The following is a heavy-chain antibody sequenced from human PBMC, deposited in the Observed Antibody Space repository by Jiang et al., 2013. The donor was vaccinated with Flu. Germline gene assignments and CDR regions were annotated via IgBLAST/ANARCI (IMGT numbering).Heavy chain of an antibody. CDR3: ARQKTSRVFTFDP. Sequence: GSGLVKPSETLSLTCTVSGGSISSYYWSWIRQPPGKGLEWIGYIYYSGSTNYNPSLKSRVTISVDTSKNQFSLKLSSVTAADTAVYYCARQKTSRVFTFDPWGQGTLVTVSS. D-gene: IGHD2-2*01. CDR1: GGSISSYY. V-gene: IGHV4-59*08. J-gene: IGHJ5*02. CDR2: IYYSGST.